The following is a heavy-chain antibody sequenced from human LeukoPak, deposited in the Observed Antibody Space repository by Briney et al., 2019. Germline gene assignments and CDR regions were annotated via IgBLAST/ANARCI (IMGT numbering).Heavy chain of an antibody. Sequence: GGSLRLSCAASGFTFSTYAVNWVRQAPGKGLEWVSSISSSSSYIYYADSVKGRFTISRDNAKNSLYLQMNSLRAEDTAVYYCARDPVYYDSSKTRDYWGQGTLVTVSS. CDR2: ISSSSSYI. J-gene: IGHJ4*02. V-gene: IGHV3-21*01. CDR3: ARDPVYYDSSKTRDY. D-gene: IGHD3-22*01. CDR1: GFTFSTYA.